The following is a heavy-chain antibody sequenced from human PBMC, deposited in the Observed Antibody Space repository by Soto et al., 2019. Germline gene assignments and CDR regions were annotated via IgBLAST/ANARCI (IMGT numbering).Heavy chain of an antibody. CDR2: TRSKPKGYST. V-gene: IGHV3-72*01. D-gene: IGHD3-10*01. CDR3: ARGGQEHLTHYFIDY. CDR1: GFTLSDYY. Sequence: EVQLVESGGGLVQPGGSLRVSCVVSGFTLSDYYMDWVRQAPGKGLEWIGRTRSKPKGYSTEYAASVKGRFTISRDDSRSSLFLQMNSLETDDTAVYYGARGGQEHLTHYFIDYWGQGTLVTVSS. J-gene: IGHJ4*02.